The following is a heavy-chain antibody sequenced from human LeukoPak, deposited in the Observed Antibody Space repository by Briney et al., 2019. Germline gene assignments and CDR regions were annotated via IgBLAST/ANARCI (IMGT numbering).Heavy chain of an antibody. V-gene: IGHV3-23*01. CDR2: VSGSATNT. CDR3: AKGFQTYGELSFDG. Sequence: GGSLRLSCAASGFIFSNYAMSWVRQAPGKGPEWVSTVSGSATNTYYADSVKGRFTVSRDNSKNTLYLQMNSLRADDTAVYYCAKGFQTYGELSFDGWGQGTLVTVSS. J-gene: IGHJ4*02. CDR1: GFIFSNYA. D-gene: IGHD4-17*01.